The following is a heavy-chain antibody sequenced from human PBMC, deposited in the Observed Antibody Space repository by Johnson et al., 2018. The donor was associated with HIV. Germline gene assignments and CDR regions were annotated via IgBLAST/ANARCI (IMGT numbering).Heavy chain of an antibody. CDR3: AKLAIDYSGAWYGLTFDI. CDR1: GFTVSSYY. J-gene: IGHJ3*02. V-gene: IGHV3-53*01. D-gene: IGHD6-19*01. CDR2: IYNGDSI. Sequence: VQLVESGGGLIQPGGSLRLSCAASGFTVSSYYMSWVRQAPGKGLEWVSVIYNGDSIYYADSVRGRFTISGDNSKNTVYLQMNSLRAEDSAVYYCAKLAIDYSGAWYGLTFDIWGQGTMVTVSS.